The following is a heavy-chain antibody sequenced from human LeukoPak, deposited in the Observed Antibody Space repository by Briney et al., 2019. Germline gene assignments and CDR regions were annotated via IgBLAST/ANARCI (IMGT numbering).Heavy chain of an antibody. CDR2: IHYSGST. D-gene: IGHD6-19*01. CDR3: ARKQWQASHYFDY. CDR1: GGSISSYY. V-gene: IGHV4-59*08. J-gene: IGHJ4*02. Sequence: SETLSLTCTVSGGSISSYYWSWIRQPPGKGLEWIGYIHYSGSTDYNPSLKSRVTISVDTSKNQFSLKLNSMTAADTAVYYCARKQWQASHYFDYWGQGTLVTASS.